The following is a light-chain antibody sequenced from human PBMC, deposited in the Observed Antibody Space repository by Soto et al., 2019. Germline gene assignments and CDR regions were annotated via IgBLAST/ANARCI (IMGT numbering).Light chain of an antibody. CDR1: QSVSSN. CDR3: QQYNNWPQT. J-gene: IGKJ1*01. Sequence: TQSPGTLSSSPGERATLSCRASQSVSSNYLAWYQQKPGQAPRLLIYGASTRATGIPARFSGSGSGTEFTLTISSLQSEDFAEYHCQQYNNWPQTFGQGTKVDIK. V-gene: IGKV3-15*01. CDR2: GAS.